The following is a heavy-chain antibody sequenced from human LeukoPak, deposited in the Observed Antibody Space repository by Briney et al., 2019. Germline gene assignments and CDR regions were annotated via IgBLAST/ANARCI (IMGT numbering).Heavy chain of an antibody. CDR3: TVLQIKSNWYIDY. Sequence: PGGSLRLSCAASGFTFSNAGMSWVRQASGKGLEWVGRIKSKTDGGSTEYAAPGRGRFTISRDDSKNTLSLQLNSPRTEDTAVYYCTVLQIKSNWYIDYWGQGSLVTVSS. V-gene: IGHV3-15*01. CDR2: IKSKTDGGST. D-gene: IGHD6-13*01. CDR1: GFTFSNAG. J-gene: IGHJ4*02.